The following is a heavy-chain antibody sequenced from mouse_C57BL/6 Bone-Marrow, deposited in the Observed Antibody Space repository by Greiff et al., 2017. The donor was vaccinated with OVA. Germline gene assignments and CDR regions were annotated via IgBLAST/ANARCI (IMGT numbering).Heavy chain of an antibody. V-gene: IGHV1-61*01. CDR1: GYTFTSYW. Sequence: QVQLQQPGAELVRPGSSVKLSCKASGYTFTSYWMDWVKQRPGQGLEWIGNIYPSDSETHYNQKFKDKATLTVDKSSSTAYMQFSSLTSEDSAVYYCASGYGSSYGYFDVWGTGTTVTVSS. D-gene: IGHD1-1*01. J-gene: IGHJ1*03. CDR3: ASGYGSSYGYFDV. CDR2: IYPSDSET.